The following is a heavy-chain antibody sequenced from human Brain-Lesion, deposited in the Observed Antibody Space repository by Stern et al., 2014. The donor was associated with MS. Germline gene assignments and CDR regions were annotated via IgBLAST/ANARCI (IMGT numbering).Heavy chain of an antibody. Sequence: EVQLVQSGGDLVQPGRSLRLSCAAFGFTFDDYAMHWVRQAPGTGLEWVAGISWNSGSIGYADSMKGRFTTSRDNAYSSLYLQMNSLRPEDTALYYCARDITGSSAYFAYWGQGTLVTVSS. CDR1: GFTFDDYA. CDR3: ARDITGSSAYFAY. CDR2: ISWNSGSI. J-gene: IGHJ4*02. D-gene: IGHD1-14*01. V-gene: IGHV3-9*01.